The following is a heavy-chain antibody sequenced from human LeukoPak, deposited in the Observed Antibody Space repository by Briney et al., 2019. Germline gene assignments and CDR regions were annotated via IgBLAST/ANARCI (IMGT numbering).Heavy chain of an antibody. CDR3: AKDGDDSSGYYYVSEWTY. CDR1: GFAFSSYG. J-gene: IGHJ4*02. V-gene: IGHV3-23*01. D-gene: IGHD3-22*01. CDR2: ISGSGGST. Sequence: GALRLSCAASGFAFSSYGMSWVRQAPGKGLEWVSAISGSGGSTYYADSVKGRFTISRDNSKNTLYLQMNSLRAEDTAVYYCAKDGDDSSGYYYVSEWTYWGQGTLVTVSS.